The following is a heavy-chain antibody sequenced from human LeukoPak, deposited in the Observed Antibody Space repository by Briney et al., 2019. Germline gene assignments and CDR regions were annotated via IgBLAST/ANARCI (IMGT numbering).Heavy chain of an antibody. Sequence: GGSLRLSXAASGFTFGSYAMSWVRQTPGKGLEWLSAISGSGGSTYYADSVKGRFTISRDNSKNTLYLQMNSLRAEDTAVYYCAKDSGGDYYDSSGYNYWGQGTLVTVSS. CDR2: ISGSGGST. V-gene: IGHV3-23*01. CDR1: GFTFGSYA. D-gene: IGHD3-22*01. J-gene: IGHJ4*02. CDR3: AKDSGGDYYDSSGYNY.